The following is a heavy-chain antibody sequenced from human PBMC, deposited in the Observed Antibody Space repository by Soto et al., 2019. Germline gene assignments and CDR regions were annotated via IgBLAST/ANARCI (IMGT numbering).Heavy chain of an antibody. J-gene: IGHJ6*02. CDR1: GGSISSGGNY. D-gene: IGHD3-10*01. CDR3: ARARMVRGVIYYYGMDV. V-gene: IGHV4-31*11. CDR2: IYYSGST. Sequence: QVQLQESGPGLVKSSQTLSLTCAVSGGSISSGGNYWSWIRQHPGKGLEWLGYIYYSGSTYYNPSLKSRVTISVDTSKNQCSLKLNSVTAADTAVYYCARARMVRGVIYYYGMDVWGQGTTVTVSS.